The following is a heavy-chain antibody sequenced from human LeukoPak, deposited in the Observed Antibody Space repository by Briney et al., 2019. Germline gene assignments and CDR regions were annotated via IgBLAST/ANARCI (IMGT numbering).Heavy chain of an antibody. J-gene: IGHJ3*02. Sequence: SETLSLTCSVSGGSISSSSYYWGWIRQPPGKGLEWIVSIYYSGSTYYNPALKSRFTISVHTSNHQFSLRLSSVPAADTAVYYCARPDSSGQIDHAFDIWGQGTMVTVSS. CDR1: GGSISSSSYY. CDR2: IYYSGST. CDR3: ARPDSSGQIDHAFDI. D-gene: IGHD3-22*01. V-gene: IGHV4-39*01.